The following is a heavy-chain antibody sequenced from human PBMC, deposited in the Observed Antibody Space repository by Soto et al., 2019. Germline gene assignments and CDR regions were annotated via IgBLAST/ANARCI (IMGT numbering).Heavy chain of an antibody. CDR2: IGTAGDT. CDR3: ARSGYGDYGMDV. V-gene: IGHV3-13*01. J-gene: IGHJ6*02. D-gene: IGHD5-12*01. CDR1: GFTFSSYD. Sequence: SLRLSCAASGFTFSSYDMHWVRQATGKGLEWVSAIGTAGDTYYPGSVKGRFTISRENAKNSLYLQISSLRAGDTSVYYCARSGYGDYGMDVWGQGTTVTVSS.